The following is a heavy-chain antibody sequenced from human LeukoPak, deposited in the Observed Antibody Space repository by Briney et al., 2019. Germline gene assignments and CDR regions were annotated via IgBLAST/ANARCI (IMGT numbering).Heavy chain of an antibody. Sequence: GGSLKISCKGSGYSFTSYWIGWVRHMPGKGLEWMGIIYPGDSDSRYSPSFQGQVTISADKSISTAYLQWSSLKASDTAMYYCARRGPRDCIDNWGQGTLVTVSS. CDR3: ARRGPRDCIDN. CDR2: IYPGDSDS. D-gene: IGHD2-21*02. CDR1: GYSFTSYW. V-gene: IGHV5-51*01. J-gene: IGHJ4*02.